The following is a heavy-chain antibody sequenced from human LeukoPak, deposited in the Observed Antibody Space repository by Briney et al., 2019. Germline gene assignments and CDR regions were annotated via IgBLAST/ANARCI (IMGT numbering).Heavy chain of an antibody. CDR3: ASRKRGYRYDFDY. J-gene: IGHJ4*02. Sequence: PSETLSLTCTVSGGSISSSSYYWGWIRQPPGKGLEWIGSIYYSGSTYYNPSLKSRVTISVDTSKNQFSLKLSSVTAADTAVYYCASRKRGYRYDFDYWGQGTLVTVSS. D-gene: IGHD5-18*01. V-gene: IGHV4-39*07. CDR2: IYYSGST. CDR1: GGSISSSSYY.